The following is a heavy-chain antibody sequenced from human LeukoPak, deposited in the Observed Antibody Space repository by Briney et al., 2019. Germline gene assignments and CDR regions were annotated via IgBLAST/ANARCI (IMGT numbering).Heavy chain of an antibody. CDR3: ARVVGLTGYSSSWYSGYYYYMDV. J-gene: IGHJ6*03. Sequence: SVKVSCKASGGTFSSYAISWVRQAPGQGLEWMGGIIPIFGTTNYAQKFQDRVTITVDKSTSTAYMELSSLRSEDTAVYYCARVVGLTGYSSSWYSGYYYYMDVWGKGTTVTVSS. CDR1: GGTFSSYA. D-gene: IGHD6-13*01. V-gene: IGHV1-69*06. CDR2: IIPIFGTT.